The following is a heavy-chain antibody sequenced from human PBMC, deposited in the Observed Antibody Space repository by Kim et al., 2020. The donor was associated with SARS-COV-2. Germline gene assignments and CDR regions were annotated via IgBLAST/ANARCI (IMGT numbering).Heavy chain of an antibody. CDR2: FDPEDGET. CDR3: ATAYVVVGATLSDYYYYGMDV. CDR1: GYTLTELS. J-gene: IGHJ6*02. V-gene: IGHV1-24*01. Sequence: ASVKVSCKVSGYTLTELSMHWVRQAPGKGLEWMGGFDPEDGETIYAQKFQGRVTMTEDTSTDTAYMELSSLRSDDTAVYYCATAYVVVGATLSDYYYYGMDVWGQGTTVTVSS. D-gene: IGHD1-26*01.